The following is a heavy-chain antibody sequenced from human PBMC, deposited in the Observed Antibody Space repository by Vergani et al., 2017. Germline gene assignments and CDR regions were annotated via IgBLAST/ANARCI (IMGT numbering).Heavy chain of an antibody. CDR1: GFTFTSSA. V-gene: IGHV1-58*01. Sequence: QLVQSGPEVKKPGTSVKVSCKASGFTFTSSAVQWVRQARGQRLEWIGWIVVGSGNTNYAQKFQERVTITRDMSTSTAYMELSSLRSEDTAVYYCAAGGDMVRGVITDYYYGMDVWGQGTTVTVSS. J-gene: IGHJ6*02. CDR2: IVVGSGNT. CDR3: AAGGDMVRGVITDYYYGMDV. D-gene: IGHD3-10*01.